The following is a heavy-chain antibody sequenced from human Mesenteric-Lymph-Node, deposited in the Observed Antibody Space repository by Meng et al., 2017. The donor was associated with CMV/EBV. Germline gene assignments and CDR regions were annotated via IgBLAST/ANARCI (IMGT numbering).Heavy chain of an antibody. D-gene: IGHD2-2*02. Sequence: GGSLRLSCAASGFTVSSNYMSWVRQAPGKGLEWVSVIYSGGSTYYADYVKGRFTISRDNSKNTLYLQMNSLRAEDTAVYYCARDKVKGRYCSSTSCYTYYYGMDVWGQGTTVTVSS. J-gene: IGHJ6*02. CDR1: GFTVSSNY. V-gene: IGHV3-53*01. CDR2: IYSGGST. CDR3: ARDKVKGRYCSSTSCYTYYYGMDV.